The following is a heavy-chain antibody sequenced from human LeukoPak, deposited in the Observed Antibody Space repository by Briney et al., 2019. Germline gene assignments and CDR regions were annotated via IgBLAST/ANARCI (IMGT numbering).Heavy chain of an antibody. J-gene: IGHJ4*02. V-gene: IGHV4-34*01. D-gene: IGHD3-10*01. Sequence: PSETPSLTCAVHGGSFSGYNWRWIRQPPRKGLGRIGQINHSGSTNYNPSLKSRVTISVDSSKNQFSLKLSSVTAADTAVYYCAREGGSTAPFDYWGEGTLVSVST. CDR3: AREGGSTAPFDY. CDR2: INHSGST. CDR1: GGSFSGYN.